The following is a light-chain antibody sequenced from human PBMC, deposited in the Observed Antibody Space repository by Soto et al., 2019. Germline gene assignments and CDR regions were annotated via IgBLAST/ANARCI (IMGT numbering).Light chain of an antibody. V-gene: IGKV3-20*01. Sequence: EIVLTQSPGTLSLSPGDTATLSCRASQSVTTNYLAWYQQKPGQAPRFLIYGASSRATGIPARFSGSGSGKDFTLTISRLEPEDFAVYYCQQYGGSPFTFGPGTKVDIK. CDR2: GAS. CDR3: QQYGGSPFT. J-gene: IGKJ3*01. CDR1: QSVTTNY.